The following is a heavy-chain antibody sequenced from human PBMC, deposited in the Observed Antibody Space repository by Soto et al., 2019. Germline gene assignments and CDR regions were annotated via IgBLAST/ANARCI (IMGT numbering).Heavy chain of an antibody. CDR2: ISGSGGST. Sequence: EVQLLESGGGLVQPGGSLRLACAASGFTFSSYAMNWVRQAPGKGLEWVSVISGSGGSTYYADAVKGRFTISRDNSKNTLYLQMNSLRAEDTAVYYCAKRTVGWYFDLWGRGTLVTVSS. V-gene: IGHV3-23*01. CDR1: GFTFSSYA. CDR3: AKRTVGWYFDL. J-gene: IGHJ2*01. D-gene: IGHD4-17*01.